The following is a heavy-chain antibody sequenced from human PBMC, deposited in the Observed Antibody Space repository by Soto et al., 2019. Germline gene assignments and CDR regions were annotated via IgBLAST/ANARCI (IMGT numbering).Heavy chain of an antibody. CDR1: GFTVGGNY. Sequence: GGSLRLSCAASGFTVGGNYLAWLRQAPGKGLEWVSAIHSDDKTYYADSMKDRFVISRDTSRNTLYLQMNDLRIEDTALYYCARYLGYGWFGPWGQGTLVTVSS. V-gene: IGHV3-66*01. CDR2: IHSDDKT. J-gene: IGHJ5*02. D-gene: IGHD5-18*01. CDR3: ARYLGYGWFGP.